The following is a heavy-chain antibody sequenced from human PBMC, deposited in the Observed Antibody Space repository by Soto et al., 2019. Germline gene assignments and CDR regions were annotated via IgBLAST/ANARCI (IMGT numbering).Heavy chain of an antibody. J-gene: IGHJ4*02. CDR3: ARGYGSGSYWAY. Sequence: QVQLQQWGAGLLKPSETLSLTCAVYGGSFSGYYWSWVRQPPGKGLEWIGEIERGGSTNYNPSLKSRDAISVDTSKNQFSLKVNSVTAADTAVYYCARGYGSGSYWAYWGQGTLVTVSS. CDR1: GGSFSGYY. V-gene: IGHV4-34*02. D-gene: IGHD3-10*01. CDR2: IERGGST.